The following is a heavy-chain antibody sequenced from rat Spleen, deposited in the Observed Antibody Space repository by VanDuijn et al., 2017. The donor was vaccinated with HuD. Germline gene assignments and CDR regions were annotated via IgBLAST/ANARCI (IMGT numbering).Heavy chain of an antibody. D-gene: IGHD1-6*01. J-gene: IGHJ3*01. V-gene: IGHV5S10*01. CDR2: IIYDGSRT. CDR1: GFTFSDYN. CDR3: ARQATTDYYYLAY. Sequence: EVQLVESGGGLVQPGRSLKLSCAASGFTFSDYNMAWVRQAPKKGLEWVATIIYDGSRTYYRDSVKGRFTISRDNAKSTLYLQMNSLRSEDTATYYCARQATTDYYYLAYWGQGTLVTVSS.